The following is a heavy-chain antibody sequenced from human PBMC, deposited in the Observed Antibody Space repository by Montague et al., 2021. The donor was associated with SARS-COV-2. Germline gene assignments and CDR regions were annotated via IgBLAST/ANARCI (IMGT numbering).Heavy chain of an antibody. V-gene: IGHV3-33*01. Sequence: SLRLSCAASGFTFSSYGMHWVRQAPGRGLEWVAVIWYDGSNKYYAAFVKGRFTISRDNSKNTLYLQMNSLRAEDTAVYYCARGLFWGTDSGTQQRRDYWGQGTLVTVSS. D-gene: IGHD3-16*01. CDR3: ARGLFWGTDSGTQQRRDY. CDR1: GFTFSSYG. J-gene: IGHJ4*02. CDR2: IWYDGSNK.